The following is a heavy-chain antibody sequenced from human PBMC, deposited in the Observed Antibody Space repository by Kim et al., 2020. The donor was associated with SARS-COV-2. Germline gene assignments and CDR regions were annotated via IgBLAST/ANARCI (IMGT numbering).Heavy chain of an antibody. D-gene: IGHD6-6*01. CDR3: ARLEYSSSSRVFDP. Sequence: SETLSLTCTVSGGSVSSSNYYWGWIRQPPGKGLEWIGNIYYTGDTYYNPSLKSRVTISVDTSKNHFTLKLSSLTAADTAVYYCARLEYSSSSRVFDPWGQGTLVSVSS. V-gene: IGHV4-39*02. CDR1: GGSVSSSNYY. J-gene: IGHJ5*02. CDR2: IYYTGDT.